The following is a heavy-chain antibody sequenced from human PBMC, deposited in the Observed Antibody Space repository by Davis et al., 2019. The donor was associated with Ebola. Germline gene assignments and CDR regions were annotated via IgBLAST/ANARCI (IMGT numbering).Heavy chain of an antibody. CDR1: GFTFSSYD. J-gene: IGHJ4*02. V-gene: IGHV3-13*01. CDR2: IGTAGDT. Sequence: GESLKISCAASGFTFSSYDMHWVRHATGKGLEWVSAIGTAGDTYYPGSVKGRFTISRENAKNSLYLQMNSLRAEDTAVYYCARGTFGVVMGFDYWGQGTLVTVSS. D-gene: IGHD3-3*01. CDR3: ARGTFGVVMGFDY.